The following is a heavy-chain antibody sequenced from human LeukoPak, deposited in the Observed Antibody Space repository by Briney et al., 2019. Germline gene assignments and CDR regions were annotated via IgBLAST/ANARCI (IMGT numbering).Heavy chain of an antibody. CDR1: GFTFSTFA. CDR3: ATLSDY. Sequence: GGSLRLSCAASGFTFSTFAMHWVRQAPGKGLEWVAVISYDGSDKYYADSVEGRFTISRDNSKNTLYLQMNSLRAEDTAVYYCATLSDYWGQGTLVTVSS. V-gene: IGHV3-30*03. J-gene: IGHJ4*02. CDR2: ISYDGSDK.